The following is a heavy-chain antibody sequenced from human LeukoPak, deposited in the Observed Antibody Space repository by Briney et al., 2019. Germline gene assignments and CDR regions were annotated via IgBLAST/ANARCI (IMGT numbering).Heavy chain of an antibody. Sequence: PGRSLRLSCAASGFTFSSYGMHWIRQAPGKGLEWVAVIWYDGSNKYYADSVKGRFTISRDNSKNTLYLQMNSLRAEDTAVYYCARDVTFGGVIVWGQGSLVTVSS. V-gene: IGHV3-33*01. CDR3: ARDVTFGGVIV. D-gene: IGHD3-16*02. CDR1: GFTFSSYG. J-gene: IGHJ4*02. CDR2: IWYDGSNK.